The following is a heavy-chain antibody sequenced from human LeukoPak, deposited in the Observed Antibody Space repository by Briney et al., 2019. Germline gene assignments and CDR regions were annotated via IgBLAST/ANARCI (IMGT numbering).Heavy chain of an antibody. D-gene: IGHD6-19*01. Sequence: GGSLRLSCAASGFTFSNAWMSWVRQAPGKGLEWVGRIKSKTDGGTTDHAAPVKGRFTISRDDSKNTLYLQMNSLKTEDTAVYYCAKDRGSGWYEKYYFDYWGQGTLVTVSS. CDR1: GFTFSNAW. V-gene: IGHV3-15*01. J-gene: IGHJ4*02. CDR3: AKDRGSGWYEKYYFDY. CDR2: IKSKTDGGTT.